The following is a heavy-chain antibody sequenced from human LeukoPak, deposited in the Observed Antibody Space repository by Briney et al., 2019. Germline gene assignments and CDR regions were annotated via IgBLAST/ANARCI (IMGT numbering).Heavy chain of an antibody. D-gene: IGHD5-12*01. CDR2: IYYSGST. Sequence: SETLSLTCTVSGASISSSSYYWGWIRQPPGKGLEWIGSIYYSGSTYYNPSLRSRVTIPVDTSKNQFSLRLSSVTAADTAVYYCARHQSGYDFDYWGQGTLVTVSS. CDR3: ARHQSGYDFDY. CDR1: GASISSSSYY. V-gene: IGHV4-39*01. J-gene: IGHJ4*02.